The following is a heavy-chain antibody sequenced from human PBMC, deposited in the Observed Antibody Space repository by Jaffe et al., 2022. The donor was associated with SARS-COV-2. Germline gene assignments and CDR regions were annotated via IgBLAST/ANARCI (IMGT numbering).Heavy chain of an antibody. D-gene: IGHD7-27*01. CDR2: ISTGSGTI. J-gene: IGHJ4*02. V-gene: IGHV3-48*01. Sequence: EVQLVESGGGLVQPGGSLRLSCAASGFTFSSYSMNWVRQAPGKGLEWVSYISTGSGTIYYADSVKGRFTISRDNAENSLYLQMNSLRAEDTAVYYCARLNSGVTHKRPVDYWGQGTLVTVSS. CDR1: GFTFSSYS. CDR3: ARLNSGVTHKRPVDY.